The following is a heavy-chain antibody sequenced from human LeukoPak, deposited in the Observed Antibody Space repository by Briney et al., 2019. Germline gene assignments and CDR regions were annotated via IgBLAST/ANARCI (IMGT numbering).Heavy chain of an antibody. CDR1: GFTFRSYW. J-gene: IGHJ4*02. Sequence: PGGSLRLSCAASGFTFRSYWMSWVRQAPGKGLEWVANINQDGSVKYYVDSVKGRFTISRDNAKNSLYVEMNSLRDEDTAVYYCARVGYGGWNLEYWGQETLVTVSS. D-gene: IGHD6-19*01. CDR3: ARVGYGGWNLEY. V-gene: IGHV3-7*01. CDR2: INQDGSVK.